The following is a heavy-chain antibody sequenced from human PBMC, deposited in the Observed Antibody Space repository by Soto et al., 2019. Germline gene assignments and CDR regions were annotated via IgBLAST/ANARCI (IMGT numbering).Heavy chain of an antibody. CDR3: GSGKGSSWYPNYYGLDV. D-gene: IGHD6-13*01. V-gene: IGHV4-39*01. CDR1: GGSISSSSFC. J-gene: IGHJ6*02. Sequence: QLQLQESGPGLVKPSETLSLTCTAFGGSISSSSFCWGWIRQPPGKGLEWIGSIYYSGSTYYNPSLKSRVTISVDTSKNQFSLKLTSVTAADTAVYFCGSGKGSSWYPNYYGLDVWGQGTTVTVSS. CDR2: IYYSGST.